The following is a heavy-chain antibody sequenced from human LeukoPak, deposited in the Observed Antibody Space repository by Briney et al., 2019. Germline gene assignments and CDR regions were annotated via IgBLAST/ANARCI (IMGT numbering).Heavy chain of an antibody. J-gene: IGHJ5*02. CDR3: ARDYLRYQLLSWIDP. CDR2: INHSGST. CDR1: GGSFSGYY. Sequence: SETLSLTCAVYGGSFSGYYWSWIRQPPGKGLEWIGEINHSGSTNYNPSLKSRVTISVDKSKNQFSLNLSPVTAADTAVYYCARDYLRYQLLSWIDPWGQGTLVTVSS. D-gene: IGHD2-2*01. V-gene: IGHV4-34*01.